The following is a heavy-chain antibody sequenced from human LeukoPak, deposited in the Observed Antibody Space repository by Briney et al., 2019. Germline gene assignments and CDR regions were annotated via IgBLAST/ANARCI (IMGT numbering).Heavy chain of an antibody. J-gene: IGHJ4*02. CDR2: IYTSGST. D-gene: IGHD4-17*01. CDR1: GGSISIYY. CDR3: ARGPTTVTRAFDY. V-gene: IGHV4-4*07. Sequence: SETLSLTCTVSGGSISIYYWSWIRQPAGKGLGWIGHIYTSGSTNYNPSLKSRVTMSVDTSKNQFSLKLSSVTAADTAVYYCARGPTTVTRAFDYWGQGTLVTVSS.